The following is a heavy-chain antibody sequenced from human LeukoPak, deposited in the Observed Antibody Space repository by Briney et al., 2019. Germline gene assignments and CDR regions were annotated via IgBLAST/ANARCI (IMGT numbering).Heavy chain of an antibody. CDR2: INHSGST. J-gene: IGHJ5*02. Sequence: SETLSLTCAVYGGSFSGYYWSWIRQPPGKGLEWIGEINHSGSTNYNPSLKSRVTISVDTSKNQFSLKLSSVTAADTAVYYCARREYYYDSSGYYLESWFDPWGQGTLVTVSS. CDR3: ARREYYYDSSGYYLESWFDP. D-gene: IGHD3-22*01. V-gene: IGHV4-34*01. CDR1: GGSFSGYY.